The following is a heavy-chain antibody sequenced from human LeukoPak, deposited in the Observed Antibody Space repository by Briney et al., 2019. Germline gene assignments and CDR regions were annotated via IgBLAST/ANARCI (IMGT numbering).Heavy chain of an antibody. CDR2: ISGSGGST. CDR3: AKDLVEVPGSYGDGDY. J-gene: IGHJ4*02. Sequence: GGSLRLSCAASGCTFSSYAMSWVRQAPGKGLEWVSAISGSGGSTYYADSVKGRFTISRDNSKNTLYLQMNSLRAEDTAVYYCAKDLVEVPGSYGDGDYWGQGTLVTVCS. D-gene: IGHD1-26*01. V-gene: IGHV3-23*01. CDR1: GCTFSSYA.